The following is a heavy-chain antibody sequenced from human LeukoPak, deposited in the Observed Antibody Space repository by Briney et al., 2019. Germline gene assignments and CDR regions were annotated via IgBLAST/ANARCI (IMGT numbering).Heavy chain of an antibody. D-gene: IGHD3-3*01. J-gene: IGHJ6*03. CDR2: IYYSGST. CDR1: GGSISSYY. V-gene: IGHV4-59*01. Sequence: PSETLSLTCTVSGGSISSYYWSWIRQLPGKGLEWIGYIYYSGSTNYNPSLKSRVTISVDTSKNQFSLKLSSVTAADTAVYYCARDLGRYDFWSGYYNPYYYYYMDVWGKGTTVTVSS. CDR3: ARDLGRYDFWSGYYNPYYYYYMDV.